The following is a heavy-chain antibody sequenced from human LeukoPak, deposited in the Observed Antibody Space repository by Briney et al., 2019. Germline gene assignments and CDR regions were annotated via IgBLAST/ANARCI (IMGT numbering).Heavy chain of an antibody. CDR1: GFTFSSYA. Sequence: GGFLRLSCAASGFTFSSYAMHWVRQAPGKGLEWVAVISSDGTIKYYADSVKGRFTISRDNSKNTLYLQMNSLRAEDTAVYYCARGGPIIDDAFDIWGQGTMVTVSS. V-gene: IGHV3-30-3*01. D-gene: IGHD3-10*01. CDR3: ARGGPIIDDAFDI. J-gene: IGHJ3*02. CDR2: ISSDGTIK.